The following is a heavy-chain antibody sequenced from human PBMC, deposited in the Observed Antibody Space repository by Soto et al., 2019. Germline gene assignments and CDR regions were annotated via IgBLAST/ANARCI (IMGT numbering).Heavy chain of an antibody. D-gene: IGHD3-10*01. J-gene: IGHJ4*02. CDR1: GGSFSGYY. CDR2: INHSGST. CDR3: ARNSYYYGSGGIDY. Sequence: QVQLQQWGAGLLKPSETLSLTCAVYGGSFSGYYWSWIRQPPGKGLEWIGEINHSGSTTYNPSLKSRVTISVDTSKNQFSLKLSSVTAADTAVYYCARNSYYYGSGGIDYWGQGTLVTVSS. V-gene: IGHV4-34*01.